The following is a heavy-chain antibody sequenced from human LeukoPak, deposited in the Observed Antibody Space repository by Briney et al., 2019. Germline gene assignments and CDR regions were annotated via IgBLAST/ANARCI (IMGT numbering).Heavy chain of an antibody. V-gene: IGHV4-59*01. CDR1: GGSISSYY. CDR3: ATAGQGRSNWFDP. D-gene: IGHD3-10*01. Sequence: SETLSLTYTDSGGSISSYYWIWIRQPPGKGLEWIGYIYYRGSTNYNPSLKSRVTISVDTSNNQFSLKLSSVTAADTAVYYCATAGQGRSNWFDPWGQGSLVTVSS. CDR2: IYYRGST. J-gene: IGHJ5*02.